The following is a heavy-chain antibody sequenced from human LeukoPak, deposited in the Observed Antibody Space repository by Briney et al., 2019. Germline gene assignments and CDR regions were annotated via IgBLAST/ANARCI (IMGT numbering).Heavy chain of an antibody. V-gene: IGHV3-30*09. Sequence: GGSLRLSCSGSGFTFTNYAIHWVRQAPGKGLEWVAVVSYHGVDKYYADSVRGRFAISRDFSRNTVDLQMNGLRDEDTAVYYCARGIEYYDFWSGYYLPDYFDYWGQGTLVTVSS. D-gene: IGHD3-3*01. CDR3: ARGIEYYDFWSGYYLPDYFDY. CDR1: GFTFTNYA. J-gene: IGHJ4*02. CDR2: VSYHGVDK.